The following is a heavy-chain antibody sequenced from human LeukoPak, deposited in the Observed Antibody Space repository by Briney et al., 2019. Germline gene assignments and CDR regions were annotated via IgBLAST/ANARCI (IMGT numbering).Heavy chain of an antibody. CDR2: IRGSGDRT. D-gene: IGHD1-26*01. Sequence: GGSLRLSCAASGFTFSSYAMSWVRQAPGKGLEWVSAIRGSGDRTHYADSVKGRFTISRDNSKNTLYLQMNSLRDEDTAVYYCAKDSKIVGATFRSYHYMDVWGKGTAVTVSS. V-gene: IGHV3-23*01. CDR3: AKDSKIVGATFRSYHYMDV. CDR1: GFTFSSYA. J-gene: IGHJ6*03.